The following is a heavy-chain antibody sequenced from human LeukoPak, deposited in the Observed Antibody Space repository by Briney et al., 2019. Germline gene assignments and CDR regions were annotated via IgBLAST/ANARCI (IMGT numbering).Heavy chain of an antibody. CDR3: AKSLRFEDYTNLPFDY. D-gene: IGHD3-10*01. CDR1: GFTFSSYE. V-gene: IGHV3-48*03. J-gene: IGHJ4*02. Sequence: PGGSLRLSCAASGFTFSSYEMNWVRQAPGKGLEWVSYISSSGSTIYYADSVKGRFTISRDNAKNSLYLQMNSLRAEDTAVYYCAKSLRFEDYTNLPFDYWGQGTVVTVSS. CDR2: ISSSGSTI.